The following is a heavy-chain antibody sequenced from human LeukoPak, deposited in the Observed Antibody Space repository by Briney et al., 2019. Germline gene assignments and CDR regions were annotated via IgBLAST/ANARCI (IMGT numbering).Heavy chain of an antibody. V-gene: IGHV3-23*01. CDR1: RFTFNTYG. CDR2: ITGSGLNT. CDR3: AKGLRILV. Sequence: GGSLRLSCAASRFTFNTYGMTWVRQAPGRGLEGVSSITGSGLNTYYADSVKGRFTISRDNSRDTLYLEMNTLRVEDTAVYYCAKGLRILVWGQGTLVTVSS. D-gene: IGHD6-6*01. J-gene: IGHJ4*02.